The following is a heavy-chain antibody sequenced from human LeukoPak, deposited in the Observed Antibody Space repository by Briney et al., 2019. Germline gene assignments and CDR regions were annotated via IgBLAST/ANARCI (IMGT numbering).Heavy chain of an antibody. CDR3: ARDHGSGWYDY. J-gene: IGHJ4*02. D-gene: IGHD6-19*01. V-gene: IGHV4-61*02. Sequence: SQTLSLTCTVSGGSISSGSYYWSWIRQPAGKGLEWIGRIYTSGSTNYNPSLKSRVTMSVDTSKNQFSLKLSSVTAADTAVYYCARDHGSGWYDYWGQGTLVTVSS. CDR2: IYTSGST. CDR1: GGSISSGSYY.